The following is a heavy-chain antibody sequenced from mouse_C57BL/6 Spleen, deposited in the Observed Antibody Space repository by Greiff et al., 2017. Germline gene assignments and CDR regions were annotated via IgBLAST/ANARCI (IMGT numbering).Heavy chain of an antibody. V-gene: IGHV5-4*01. CDR1: GFTFSSYA. CDR2: ISDGGSYT. Sequence: EVQVVESGGGLVKPGGSLKLSCAASGFTFSSYAMSWVRQTPEKRLEWVATISDGGSYTYYPDNVKGRFTISRDNAKNNLYLQMSHLESEDTAMYYCARAGITDWYFDVWGTGTTVTVSS. J-gene: IGHJ1*03. CDR3: ARAGITDWYFDV. D-gene: IGHD1-2*01.